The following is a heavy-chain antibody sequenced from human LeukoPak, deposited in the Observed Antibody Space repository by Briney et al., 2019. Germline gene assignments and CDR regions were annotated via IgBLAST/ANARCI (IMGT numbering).Heavy chain of an antibody. CDR3: ARDKYYCSSTSCRYDAFDI. D-gene: IGHD2-2*01. CDR2: IIPIFGTA. V-gene: IGHV1-69*13. CDR1: GGTFSSYA. Sequence: GASVKVSCKASGGTFSSYAISWVRQAPGQGLEWMGGIIPIFGTANYAQKFQGRVTITADESTSTAYMELSSLRSEDTAVYYCARDKYYCSSTSCRYDAFDIWGQGTMVTVSS. J-gene: IGHJ3*02.